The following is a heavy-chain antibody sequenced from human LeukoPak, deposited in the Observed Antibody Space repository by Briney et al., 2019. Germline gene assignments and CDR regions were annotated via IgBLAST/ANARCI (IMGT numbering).Heavy chain of an antibody. V-gene: IGHV3-30*02. J-gene: IGHJ3*02. D-gene: IGHD5-18*01. CDR2: IRFDGSSK. CDR1: GLRFSNYG. Sequence: GGSLRLSCAASGLRFSNYGMHWVRQAPGKGLEWVAFIRFDGSSKYFADSVKGRSIISRDNFQNTLILQMNNLKVEDTAVYYCAKVRVDTAMVDAFDIWGQGTRVVVSS. CDR3: AKVRVDTAMVDAFDI.